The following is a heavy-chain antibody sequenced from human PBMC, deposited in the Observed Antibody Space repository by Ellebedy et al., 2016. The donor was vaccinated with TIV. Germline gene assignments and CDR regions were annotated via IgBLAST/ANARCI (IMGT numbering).Heavy chain of an antibody. CDR2: IYYSVST. D-gene: IGHD3-10*01. J-gene: IGHJ4*02. V-gene: IGHV4-59*01. Sequence: SETLSLTCTVSGGSISSYYWSWIRQPAGKGLEWIGYIYYSVSTNYNPSLKSRVTISVDTSTNQFSLKLSSVTAADTAVYYCARGDTTLRFGVYWGQGTLVTVSS. CDR3: ARGDTTLRFGVY. CDR1: GGSISSYY.